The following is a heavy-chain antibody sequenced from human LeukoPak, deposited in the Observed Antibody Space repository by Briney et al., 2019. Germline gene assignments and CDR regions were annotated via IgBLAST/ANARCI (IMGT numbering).Heavy chain of an antibody. CDR1: GFTVSSNY. D-gene: IGHD3/OR15-3a*01. CDR3: ARPPVLDPGLAYYYGMDV. CDR2: IYSGGST. Sequence: GGSLRLSCAASGFTVSSNYMSWVRQAPGKGLEWVSVIYSGGSTYYADSVKGRFTISRDNSKNTLYLQMNSLRAEDTAVYYCARPPVLDPGLAYYYGMDVWGQGTTVTVSS. V-gene: IGHV3-66*04. J-gene: IGHJ6*02.